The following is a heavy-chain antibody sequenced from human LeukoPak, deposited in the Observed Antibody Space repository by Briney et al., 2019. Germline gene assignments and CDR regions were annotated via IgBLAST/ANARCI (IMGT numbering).Heavy chain of an antibody. D-gene: IGHD2-15*01. CDR2: ISGSGDTT. J-gene: IGHJ4*02. Sequence: PGGSLRLSCAASGFTFSNYVMSWVRQAPGKGLEWVSVISGSGDTTYYADSVKGRFTVSRDNSKNTLYLQMSSLRADDTAVYYCADITWTRGQSLDNWGQGTLVTVSA. V-gene: IGHV3-23*01. CDR3: ADITWTRGQSLDN. CDR1: GFTFSNYV.